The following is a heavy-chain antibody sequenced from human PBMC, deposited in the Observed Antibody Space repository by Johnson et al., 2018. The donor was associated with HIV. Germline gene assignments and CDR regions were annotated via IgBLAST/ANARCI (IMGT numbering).Heavy chain of an antibody. D-gene: IGHD1-26*01. J-gene: IGHJ3*02. CDR2: TTYDGTNK. CDR1: GFTFRNYG. Sequence: QVQLVESGGGVVQPGRSLRLSCAASGFTFRNYGIHCVRQALVMGLEWVAVTTYDGTNKYYADSVKDRFTISRDNSKNTLYLQMGSLRAEDMAVYYCARDGNGLGGIVGARGAFDIWGQGTMVTVST. CDR3: ARDGNGLGGIVGARGAFDI. V-gene: IGHV3-30*19.